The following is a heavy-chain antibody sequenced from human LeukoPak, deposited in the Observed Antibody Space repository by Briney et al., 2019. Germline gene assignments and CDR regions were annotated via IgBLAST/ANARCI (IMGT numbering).Heavy chain of an antibody. D-gene: IGHD6-19*01. CDR1: GGSISSGSYY. J-gene: IGHJ6*03. CDR2: IYTSGST. CDR3: ASGGSSGWYIYYMDV. V-gene: IGHV4-61*02. Sequence: SETLPLTCTVSGGSISSGSYYWSWIRQPAGKGLEWIGRIYTSGSTNYNPSLKSRVTISVDTSKNQFSLKLSSVTAADTAVYYCASGGSSGWYIYYMDVWGKGTTVTVSS.